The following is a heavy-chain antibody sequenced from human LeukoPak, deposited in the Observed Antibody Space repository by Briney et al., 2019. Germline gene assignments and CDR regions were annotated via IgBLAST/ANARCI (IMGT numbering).Heavy chain of an antibody. D-gene: IGHD3-3*01. CDR1: GGTFSSYA. CDR2: IIPIFGTA. J-gene: IGHJ6*03. CDR3: ARVVLRFLEWMYMDV. V-gene: IGHV1-69*13. Sequence: GASVKVSCKASGGTFSSYAISWVRQAPGQGLEWMGGIIPIFGTANYAQKFQGRVTITADESTSTAYMELSSLRSEDTAVYYCARVVLRFLEWMYMDVWGKGTTVTVSS.